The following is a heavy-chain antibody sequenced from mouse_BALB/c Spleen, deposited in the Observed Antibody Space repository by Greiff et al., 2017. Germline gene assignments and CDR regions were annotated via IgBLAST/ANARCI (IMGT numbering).Heavy chain of an antibody. CDR1: GFTFSSYT. CDR3: TITTASRWYFDV. D-gene: IGHD1-2*01. J-gene: IGHJ1*01. Sequence: DVMLVESGGGLVKPGGSLKLSCAASGFTFSSYTMSWVRQTPEKRLEWVATISSGGSYTYYPDSVKGRFTISRDNAKNTLYLQMSSLKSEDTAMYYCTITTASRWYFDVWGAGTTVTVSS. CDR2: ISSGGSYT. V-gene: IGHV5-6-4*01.